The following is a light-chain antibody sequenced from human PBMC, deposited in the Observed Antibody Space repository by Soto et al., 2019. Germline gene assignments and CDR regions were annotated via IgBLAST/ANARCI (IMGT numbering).Light chain of an antibody. J-gene: IGKJ4*01. V-gene: IGKV3-15*01. CDR3: QQYNKWPLT. Sequence: EIVMTQSPATLSVSPGEGATLSCWASQSVAGNLAWYQQKPGQAPRLLIYGAFTRATGIPATFSGSGSGTEFTLTISSLQSEHFAVYYCQQYNKWPLTFGGGTKVEIK. CDR2: GAF. CDR1: QSVAGN.